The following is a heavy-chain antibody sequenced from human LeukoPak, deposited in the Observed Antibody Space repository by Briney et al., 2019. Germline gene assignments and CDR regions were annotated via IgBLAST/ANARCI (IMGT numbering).Heavy chain of an antibody. Sequence: ASVKVSCKASGYTFTSYAMNWVRQATGQGLEWMGWMNPNSGNTGYAQKFQGRVTMTRNTSISTAYMELSSLRSEDTAVYYCARWLQLSDFDYWGQGTLVTVSS. D-gene: IGHD5-24*01. CDR1: GYTFTSYA. CDR2: MNPNSGNT. CDR3: ARWLQLSDFDY. J-gene: IGHJ4*02. V-gene: IGHV1-8*02.